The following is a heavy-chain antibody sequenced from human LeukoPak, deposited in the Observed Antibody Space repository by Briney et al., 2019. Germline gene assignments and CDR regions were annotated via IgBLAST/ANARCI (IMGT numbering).Heavy chain of an antibody. CDR3: TRRLYYDSSGPEGNDFDY. CDR1: GFTVSSNY. CDR2: IYSGGST. Sequence: PGGSLRLSCAASGFTVSSNYMSWVRQAPGKGLEWVSVIYSGGSTYYADSVKGRFTISRDNSKNTLYLQMNSLKTEDTAVYYCTRRLYYDSSGPEGNDFDYWGQGTLVTVSS. D-gene: IGHD3-22*01. J-gene: IGHJ4*02. V-gene: IGHV3-53*01.